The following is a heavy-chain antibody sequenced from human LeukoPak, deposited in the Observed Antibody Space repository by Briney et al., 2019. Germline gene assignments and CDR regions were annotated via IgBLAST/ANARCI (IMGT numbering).Heavy chain of an antibody. Sequence: ASVTVSFTSSVYTFTVYYKHWVRQAPGQGKGWMGWINPNSGGTNYAQKFPGRVTMTRDTSISTAYMELSRLRSDDTAVYYCASSLLTRNWFDPWGQGTLVTVSS. CDR1: VYTFTVYY. CDR3: ASSLLTRNWFDP. J-gene: IGHJ5*02. V-gene: IGHV1-2*02. D-gene: IGHD1-26*01. CDR2: INPNSGGT.